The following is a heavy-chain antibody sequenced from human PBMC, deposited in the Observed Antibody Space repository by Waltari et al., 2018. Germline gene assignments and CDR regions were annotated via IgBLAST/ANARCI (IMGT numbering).Heavy chain of an antibody. Sequence: EVQLVESGGGLVQPGGSLNLSCAASGFTLSASAVHWVRQASGKGREWVGRIRSRAGDYATTDTVSVRGRFTISRDDSKNTAYLQLNSLKTEDTAVYYCSVGATAPWGQGTLVTVSS. V-gene: IGHV3-73*01. CDR1: GFTLSASA. J-gene: IGHJ4*02. D-gene: IGHD1-26*01. CDR2: IRSRAGDYAT. CDR3: SVGATAP.